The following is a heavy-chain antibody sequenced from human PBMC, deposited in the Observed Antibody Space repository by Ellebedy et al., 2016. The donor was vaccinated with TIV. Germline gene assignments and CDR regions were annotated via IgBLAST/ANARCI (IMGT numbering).Heavy chain of an antibody. Sequence: GESPKISCTASEFTLTNYWMTWVRQAPGKGLEWVANINEDGTKKHYVDSVKGRFTISRDNAGNSLYLQMNSLGAEDTAVYYCARTIYGASYLWGRGTLVTVSS. CDR2: INEDGTKK. CDR1: EFTLTNYW. V-gene: IGHV3-7*01. CDR3: ARTIYGASYL. D-gene: IGHD4-17*01. J-gene: IGHJ2*01.